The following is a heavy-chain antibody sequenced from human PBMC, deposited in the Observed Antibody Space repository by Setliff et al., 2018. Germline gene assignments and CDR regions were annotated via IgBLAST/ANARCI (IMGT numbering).Heavy chain of an antibody. Sequence: ASVKVSCKASGYTFSGYYMHWVRQAPGQGLEWMGRINPNSGGTNYAQKFQGRVTMTEDTSTDTAYMELSRLRSDDTAVYYCARGPFLEWLLYYDYWGQGTLVTVSS. CDR3: ARGPFLEWLLYYDY. CDR1: GYTFSGYY. CDR2: INPNSGGT. V-gene: IGHV1-2*06. D-gene: IGHD3-3*01. J-gene: IGHJ4*02.